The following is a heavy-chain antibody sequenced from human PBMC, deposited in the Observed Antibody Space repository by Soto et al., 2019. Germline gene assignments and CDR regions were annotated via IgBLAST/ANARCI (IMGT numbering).Heavy chain of an antibody. Sequence: SETLPLTCSVSGASITSTTYFWAWIFQPPGKGLEWVGSIYYSGKTHYNPSLKSRTTISVHTAKNKLSLKLSSVTAADTAVYYCARGGGGYDFWSGYYGDVAYYGMDVWGQGNTVT. CDR3: ARGGGGYDFWSGYYGDVAYYGMDV. V-gene: IGHV4-39*01. CDR2: IYYSGKT. J-gene: IGHJ6*02. CDR1: GASITSTTYF. D-gene: IGHD3-3*01.